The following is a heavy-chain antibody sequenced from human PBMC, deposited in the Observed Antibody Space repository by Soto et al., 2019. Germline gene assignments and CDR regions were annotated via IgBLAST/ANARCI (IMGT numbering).Heavy chain of an antibody. J-gene: IGHJ4*02. CDR1: GFTFRSYG. Sequence: QVQLVESGGGVVQPGRSLRLSCAASGFTFRSYGMHWVRQAPGKGLEWVAVVSNDGDNKYYADSVKGRFTISRDNSKNTVYLQMNSLIAEDTAVYYCAKTGATWVYYFEDWGQGTLVTVSS. V-gene: IGHV3-30*18. CDR3: AKTGATWVYYFED. D-gene: IGHD7-27*01. CDR2: VSNDGDNK.